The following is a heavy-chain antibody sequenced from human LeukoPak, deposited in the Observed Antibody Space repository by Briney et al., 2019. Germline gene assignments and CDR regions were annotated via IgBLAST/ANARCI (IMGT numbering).Heavy chain of an antibody. Sequence: PSETLSLTCAVYGGSFSGYYWSWIRQPPGKGLEWIGEINHSGSTNYNPSLKSRVTISVDTSKNQFSLKLSSVTAADTAVYYCARDTNWFDPWGLGTLVTVSS. D-gene: IGHD1-1*01. CDR1: GGSFSGYY. J-gene: IGHJ5*02. CDR3: ARDTNWFDP. CDR2: INHSGST. V-gene: IGHV4-34*01.